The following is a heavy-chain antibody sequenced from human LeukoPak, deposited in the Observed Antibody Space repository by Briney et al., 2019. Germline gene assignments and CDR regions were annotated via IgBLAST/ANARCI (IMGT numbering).Heavy chain of an antibody. CDR2: IGTAGDT. V-gene: IGHV3-13*01. D-gene: IGHD2-2*01. J-gene: IGHJ4*02. Sequence: GGSLRLSCAASGFTFSSYDMHWVRQATGKGLEWVSAIGTAGDTYYPGSVKGRFTISRDNAKNSLYLQMNSLRAEDTAVYYCATFSTTYYFDYWGQGTLVTVSS. CDR3: ATFSTTYYFDY. CDR1: GFTFSSYD.